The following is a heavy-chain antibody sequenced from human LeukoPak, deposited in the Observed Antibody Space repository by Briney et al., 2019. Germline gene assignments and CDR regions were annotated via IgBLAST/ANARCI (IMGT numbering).Heavy chain of an antibody. CDR1: GYTFTGYY. Sequence: ASVKVSCKASGYTFTGYYMHWLRQAPGQGLEWMGRINPNSGGANYAQKFQGRVTMTRATSISTAYMELSRLRSDDPAVYYCARDFCGGDCYSRSTYMDVWGKGTTVTVSS. CDR2: INPNSGGA. CDR3: ARDFCGGDCYSRSTYMDV. D-gene: IGHD2-21*02. V-gene: IGHV1-2*06. J-gene: IGHJ6*04.